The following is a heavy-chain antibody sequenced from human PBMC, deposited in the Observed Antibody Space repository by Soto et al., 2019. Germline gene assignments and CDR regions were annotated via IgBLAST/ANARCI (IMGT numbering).Heavy chain of an antibody. J-gene: IGHJ4*02. CDR1: GGSISSYY. V-gene: IGHV4-59*08. CDR2: IYYSGST. Sequence: PSETLSLTCTVSGGSISSYYWSWIRQPPGKGLEWIGYIYYSGSTNYNPSLKSRVTISVDTSKNQFSLKLSSVTAADTAVYYCARARRSSGWYGFDYWGQGTLVTSP. CDR3: ARARRSSGWYGFDY. D-gene: IGHD6-19*01.